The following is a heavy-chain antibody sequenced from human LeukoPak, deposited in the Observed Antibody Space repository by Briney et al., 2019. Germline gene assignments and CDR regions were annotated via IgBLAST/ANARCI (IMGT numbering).Heavy chain of an antibody. CDR1: GFSFGNFW. CDR2: MKGDGSPT. CDR3: ASLFGGVTTFDY. Sequence: GGSLRLSCAASGFSFGNFWMSWVRQAPGRGLQWVASMKGDGSPTYYVDSVKGRFIISRDNARNSLYLQMKSLRAEDTAVYYCASLFGGVTTFDYWGQGALVTVSS. J-gene: IGHJ4*02. V-gene: IGHV3-7*01. D-gene: IGHD2-8*02.